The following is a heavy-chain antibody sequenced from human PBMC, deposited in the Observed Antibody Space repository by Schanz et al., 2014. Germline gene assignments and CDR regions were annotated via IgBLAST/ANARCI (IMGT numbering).Heavy chain of an antibody. CDR3: ARGTMPGTFDI. J-gene: IGHJ3*02. V-gene: IGHV1-46*01. CDR1: GYTLSAYS. D-gene: IGHD2-2*01. CDR2: VNPSGGST. Sequence: QVQLVQSGAEVRKPGASVKVSCKASGYTLSAYSLHWVRQAPGQGLEWMGIVNPSGGSTTYAQKFQGRVTMTRDTSTSTVYMELSSLRYEDTALYYCARGTMPGTFDIWGQGTMXTVSS.